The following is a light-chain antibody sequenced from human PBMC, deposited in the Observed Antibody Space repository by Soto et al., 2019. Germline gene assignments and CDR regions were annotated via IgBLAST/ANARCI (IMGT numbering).Light chain of an antibody. CDR2: VNIDGSH. CDR3: QTWGTDLSVV. Sequence: QSVLTQSPSASASLGASVKLTCTLSSGHSSYAIAWHQQQPETGPRYLMKVNIDGSHNKGDGIPDRFSGSSSGAECYLTISSLQSEDEADYYCQTWGTDLSVVFGGGTKLTVL. J-gene: IGLJ2*01. V-gene: IGLV4-69*01. CDR1: SGHSSYA.